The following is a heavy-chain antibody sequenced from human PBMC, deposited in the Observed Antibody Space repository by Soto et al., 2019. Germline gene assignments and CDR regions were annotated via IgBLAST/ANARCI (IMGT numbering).Heavy chain of an antibody. Sequence: QVQLVQSGAEVREPGASVKVSCKASGYSFTSLDINWVRQTTGQGLEWMGWMQPSSGRTGYAQKFQGRVTMTRDTSINTAYMDLSSLTSDATAFYYCARGVTAGVDYWGQGTLVTVSS. J-gene: IGHJ4*02. CDR3: ARGVTAGVDY. V-gene: IGHV1-8*01. CDR2: MQPSSGRT. CDR1: GYSFTSLD. D-gene: IGHD1-26*01.